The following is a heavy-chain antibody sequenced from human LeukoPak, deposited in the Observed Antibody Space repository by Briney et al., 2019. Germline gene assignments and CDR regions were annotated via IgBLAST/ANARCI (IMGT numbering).Heavy chain of an antibody. D-gene: IGHD3-10*01. CDR1: GYTLTELS. V-gene: IGHV1-24*01. CDR3: VPYGSGSYPLDY. J-gene: IGHJ4*02. Sequence: GASVQVSCKVSGYTLTELSMHWVRQAPGKGLEWMGGFDPEDGETIYAQKFQGRVTMTEDTSTDTAYMELSSLRSEDTAVYYCVPYGSGSYPLDYWGQGTLVTVSS. CDR2: FDPEDGET.